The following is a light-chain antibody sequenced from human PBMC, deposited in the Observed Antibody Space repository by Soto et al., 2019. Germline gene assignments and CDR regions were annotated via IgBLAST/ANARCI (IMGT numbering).Light chain of an antibody. CDR3: QSYDNILGAWV. Sequence: QSVLTQPASVSGSPGQSITISCTGTSSDVGSYNLVSWYQQHPGKAPKLMIYEGSKRPSGVSNRFSGSKSGNTASLTISGLQAEDEADYYCQSYDNILGAWVFGGGTKVTVL. V-gene: IGLV2-23*01. CDR1: SSDVGSYNL. J-gene: IGLJ3*02. CDR2: EGS.